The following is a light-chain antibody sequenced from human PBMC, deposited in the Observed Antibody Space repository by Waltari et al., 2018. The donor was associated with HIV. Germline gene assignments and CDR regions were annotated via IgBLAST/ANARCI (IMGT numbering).Light chain of an antibody. Sequence: VHWYQQKPGQAPVLLIYDGADRPSGIPERFSGSNSENTATLTIGRVEAGDEADYYCQVWDSGSAHVVFGGGTNLAVL. V-gene: IGLV3-21*02. CDR2: DGA. CDR3: QVWDSGSAHVV. J-gene: IGLJ2*01.